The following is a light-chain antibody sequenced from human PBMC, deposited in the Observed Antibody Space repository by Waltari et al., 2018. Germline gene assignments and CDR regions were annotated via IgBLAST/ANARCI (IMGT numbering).Light chain of an antibody. CDR1: PGPGTSKTY. CDR2: NTN. CDR3: VLYVGGVVAS. V-gene: IGLV8-61*01. J-gene: IGLJ2*01. Sequence: QTVVTQEPSFSVSPGGTVTLTCALTPGPGTSKTYPTWYQQTPGQAPRPLIYNTNTRSSGVPVRFSGSILGNKAALTIAGAQADDESHYYCVLYVGGVVASFGGGTKLTVL.